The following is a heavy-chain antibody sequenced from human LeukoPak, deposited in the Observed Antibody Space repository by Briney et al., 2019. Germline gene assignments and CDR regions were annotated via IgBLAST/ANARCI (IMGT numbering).Heavy chain of an antibody. CDR2: IHYSGST. CDR3: ARRVWATTISRDGFDI. CDR1: GASIRSSY. Sequence: SETLSLTCTVSGASIRSSYWSWIRQPPGKGLEWIGHIHYSGSTNYNPSLKSRAAISVDTSKNQFSLKLSSVTAADTAVYYCARRVWATTISRDGFDIWGQGTMVTVSS. J-gene: IGHJ3*02. D-gene: IGHD1-26*01. V-gene: IGHV4-59*01.